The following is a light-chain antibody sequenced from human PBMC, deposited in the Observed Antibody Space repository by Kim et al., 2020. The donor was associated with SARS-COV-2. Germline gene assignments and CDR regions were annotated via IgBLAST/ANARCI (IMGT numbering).Light chain of an antibody. V-gene: IGKV1-5*03. Sequence: DIQMTQSPPTLSASVGDRVTITCRASQNISDWLAWYQQKPGRAPKLLLYKASTSEGMVPSRFSGSGSGTEFTLTISSLQPEDIATYYCQQYHSYYTFGQGTKLEIK. J-gene: IGKJ2*01. CDR3: QQYHSYYT. CDR1: QNISDW. CDR2: KAS.